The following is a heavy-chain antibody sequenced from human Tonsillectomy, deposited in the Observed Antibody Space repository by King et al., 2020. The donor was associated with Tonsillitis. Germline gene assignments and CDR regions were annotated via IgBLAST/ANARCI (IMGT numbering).Heavy chain of an antibody. D-gene: IGHD6-19*01. J-gene: IGHJ4*02. CDR1: GFTFSNYW. CDR3: ATTTWVPANSAWFDY. Sequence: VQLVESGEDLVQPGGSLRLSCAASGFTFSNYWMSWVRQAPEKGLEWVANIKQDGSEKYYVASVKGRFTISRDNAKNSLYLQMNSLRAEDTAVYFCATTTWVPANSAWFDYWGQGTLVTVSS. CDR2: IKQDGSEK. V-gene: IGHV3-7*03.